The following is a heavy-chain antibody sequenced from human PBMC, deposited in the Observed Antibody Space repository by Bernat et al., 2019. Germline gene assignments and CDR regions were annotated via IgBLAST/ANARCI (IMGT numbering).Heavy chain of an antibody. CDR3: ARRGGSGYDYRFDY. J-gene: IGHJ4*02. D-gene: IGHD5-12*01. V-gene: IGHV4-39*01. Sequence: QLQLQESGPGLVKPSETLSLTCTVSGGSITSSSYYWGWIRQPPGKGLGWIGGMFNSGSFYCNPSLKSRVTMSVDTSKNQFALKLSSVTAADTAVYYCARRGGSGYDYRFDYWGQGTLVTVSS. CDR1: GGSITSSSYY. CDR2: MFNSGSF.